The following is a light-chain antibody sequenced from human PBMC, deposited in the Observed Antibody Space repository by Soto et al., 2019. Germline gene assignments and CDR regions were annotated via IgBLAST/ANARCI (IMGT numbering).Light chain of an antibody. J-gene: IGKJ4*01. CDR2: DAS. Sequence: DIPLTQSPSTLSASVGARVTLTCLASQSVRSWLVWYQQKPGRAPKFLIYDASSLESGVPSRFSGSGSGTEFTLTISNLQPDDFATYYCQQYDNYPLTFGGGTKVDI. CDR3: QQYDNYPLT. CDR1: QSVRSW. V-gene: IGKV1-5*01.